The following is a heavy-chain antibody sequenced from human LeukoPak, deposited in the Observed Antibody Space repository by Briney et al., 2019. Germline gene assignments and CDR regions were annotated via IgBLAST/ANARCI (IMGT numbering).Heavy chain of an antibody. V-gene: IGHV1-2*02. D-gene: IGHD2-21*02. Sequence: ASVKVSCKASGYSFTGYYVHWVRQAPGQGLEWMGWINPHSGGTSYAQKFQGRVTLTTDTSITTGYMELSRLRSDDTAVYYCASPFCPIPPCYLDPWGKEPWSPSPQ. J-gene: IGHJ5*02. CDR1: GYSFTGYY. CDR2: INPHSGGT. CDR3: ASPFCPIPPCYLDP.